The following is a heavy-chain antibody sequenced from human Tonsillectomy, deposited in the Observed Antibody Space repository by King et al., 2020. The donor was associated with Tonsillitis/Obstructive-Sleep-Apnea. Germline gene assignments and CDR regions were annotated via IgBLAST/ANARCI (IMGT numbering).Heavy chain of an antibody. CDR3: AREYFYRSSGYYDC. CDR1: GGSFSGYF. D-gene: IGHD3-22*01. J-gene: IGHJ4*02. CDR2: VNHSGST. Sequence: VQLQQWGAGLLKPSETLSLTCAVYGGSFSGYFWSWIRQPPGKGLEWIGEVNHSGSTNYNPSLKSRVTISLDTSKNQFSLKLSSVTAADTAVYYCAREYFYRSSGYYDCWGQGTLSPSPQ. V-gene: IGHV4-34*01.